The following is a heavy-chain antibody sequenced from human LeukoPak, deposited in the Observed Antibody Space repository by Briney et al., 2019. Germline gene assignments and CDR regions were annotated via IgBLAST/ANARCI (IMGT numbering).Heavy chain of an antibody. CDR1: GFTFSSYG. CDR3: AKSTTVTTQQRGYFDY. Sequence: GGSLRLSCAASGFTFSSYGMHWVRQAPGKGLEWVAVIPYDESNKYFADSVKGRFTISRDNPKNTLYLQMNSLRTEDTAVYYCAKSTTVTTQQRGYFDYWGQGTLVTVSS. J-gene: IGHJ4*02. V-gene: IGHV3-30*18. D-gene: IGHD4-11*01. CDR2: IPYDESNK.